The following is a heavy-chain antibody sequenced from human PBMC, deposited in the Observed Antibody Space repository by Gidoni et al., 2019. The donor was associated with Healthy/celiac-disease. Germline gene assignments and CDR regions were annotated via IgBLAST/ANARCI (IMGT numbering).Heavy chain of an antibody. CDR2: IYYSGST. V-gene: IGHV4-39*01. D-gene: IGHD5-12*01. J-gene: IGHJ4*02. Sequence: QLQLQESGTGLVKPSETLSLTCTVSGGSISSSSYYWGWIRQPPGKGLEWIGSIYYSGSTYYNPSLKSRVTISVDTSKNQFSLKLSSVTAADTAVYYCARLPYGGYRGVDYWGQGTLVTVSS. CDR1: GGSISSSSYY. CDR3: ARLPYGGYRGVDY.